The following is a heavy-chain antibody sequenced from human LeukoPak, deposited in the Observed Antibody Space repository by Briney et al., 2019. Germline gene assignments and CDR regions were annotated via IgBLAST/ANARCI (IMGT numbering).Heavy chain of an antibody. CDR2: IHYRGSA. V-gene: IGHV4-31*03. J-gene: IGHJ2*01. CDR3: ARVFTMIVVVKKGWNFDL. CDR1: GGSISSGGYY. D-gene: IGHD3-22*01. Sequence: TVSLTCTVSGGSISSGGYYWSWIRQRPGKGLEWIGHIHYRGSAYYNPSLKSRVTISVDTSKNQFSLRLSSVTAADTAVYYCARVFTMIVVVKKGWNFDLWGRATRVTVSS.